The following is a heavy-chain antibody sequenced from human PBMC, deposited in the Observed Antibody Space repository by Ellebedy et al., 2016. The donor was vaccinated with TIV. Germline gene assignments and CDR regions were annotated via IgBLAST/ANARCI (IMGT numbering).Heavy chain of an antibody. V-gene: IGHV3-13*01. J-gene: IGHJ5*02. D-gene: IGHD6-13*01. Sequence: PGGSLRLSCAASGFTFSSYDMHWVRQATGKGLEWVSAIGTAGDTYYPGSVKGRFTISRENAKNSLYLQMNSLRAGDTAVYYCARGSGIAAAEFPNWFDPWGQGTLVTVSS. CDR2: IGTAGDT. CDR3: ARGSGIAAAEFPNWFDP. CDR1: GFTFSSYD.